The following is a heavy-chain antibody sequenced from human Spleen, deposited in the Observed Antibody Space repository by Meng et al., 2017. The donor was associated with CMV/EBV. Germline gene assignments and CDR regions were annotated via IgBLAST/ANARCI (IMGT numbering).Heavy chain of an antibody. CDR1: GYTFTSYG. J-gene: IGHJ4*02. V-gene: IGHV1-18*01. D-gene: IGHD3-22*01. CDR3: AREYLYYDSSGADY. CDR2: ISAYNGNT. Sequence: ASGYTFTSYGISWVRQAPGQGLEWMGWISAYNGNTNYAQKLRGRVTMTTDTSTSTAYMELRSLRSDDTAVYYCAREYLYYDSSGADYWGQGTLVTVSS.